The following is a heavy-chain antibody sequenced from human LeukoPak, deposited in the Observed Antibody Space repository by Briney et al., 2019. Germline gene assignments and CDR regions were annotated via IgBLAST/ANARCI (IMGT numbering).Heavy chain of an antibody. CDR2: INHSGST. Sequence: SETLSLTCAVYGGSFSGYYWSWIRQPPGKGLEWIGEINHSGSTNYNPSLKSRVTISVDTSKNQFSLKLSSVTAADTAVYYCARDGGRYYDSSGYVGFYYWGQGTLVAVSS. CDR1: GGSFSGYY. D-gene: IGHD3-22*01. V-gene: IGHV4-34*01. J-gene: IGHJ4*02. CDR3: ARDGGRYYDSSGYVGFYY.